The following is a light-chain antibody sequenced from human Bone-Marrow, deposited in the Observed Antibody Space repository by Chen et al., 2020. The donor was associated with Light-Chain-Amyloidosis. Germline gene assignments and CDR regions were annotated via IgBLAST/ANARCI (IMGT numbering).Light chain of an antibody. V-gene: IGLV1-44*01. Sequence: QAVLPQPPSASGTPGQRVTISCSGSSSNIERTTVNWYRQLPGTAPNLLIYSNNQRPSGVPDRLSGSKSGTSASLAISGLQSEDEANYYCAAWDGSLSGYVFGTGTKVIVL. CDR1: SSNIERTT. CDR2: SNN. J-gene: IGLJ1*01. CDR3: AAWDGSLSGYV.